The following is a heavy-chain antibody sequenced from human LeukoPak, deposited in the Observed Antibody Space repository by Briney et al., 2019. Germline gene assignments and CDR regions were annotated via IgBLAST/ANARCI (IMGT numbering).Heavy chain of an antibody. CDR2: INPNSGGT. CDR3: ARASIAVEFDY. CDR1: GYTFTGYY. Sequence: VASVKVSCKASGYTFTGYYMHWVRQAPRQGLEWMGWINPNSGGTNYAQKFQGRVTMTRDTSISTAYMELSRLRSDDTAVYYCARASIAVEFDYWGQGTLVTVSS. V-gene: IGHV1-2*02. J-gene: IGHJ4*02. D-gene: IGHD6-19*01.